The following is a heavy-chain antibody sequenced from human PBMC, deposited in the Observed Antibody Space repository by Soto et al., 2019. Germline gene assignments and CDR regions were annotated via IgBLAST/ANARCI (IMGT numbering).Heavy chain of an antibody. CDR1: GFTFISYI. V-gene: IGHV3-21*01. Sequence: GGSLILSCSSSGFTFISYIIDWVLQAPGNWLEWVSSISSSSIYIYYSYSLKGLFSISRYNSKNSLYLQMNSLRAEDTAVYYCESTIFGVVPRMDVWGQGTTVTVSS. CDR2: ISSSSIYI. D-gene: IGHD3-3*01. CDR3: ESTIFGVVPRMDV. J-gene: IGHJ6*02.